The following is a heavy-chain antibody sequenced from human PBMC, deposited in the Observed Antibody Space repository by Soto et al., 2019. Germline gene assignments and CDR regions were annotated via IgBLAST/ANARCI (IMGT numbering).Heavy chain of an antibody. J-gene: IGHJ4*02. CDR2: INAGNGNT. D-gene: IGHD3-16*02. Sequence: ASVRVSCKASGYTFTSYAMHWVRQAPGQRLEWMGWINAGNGNTKYSQKFQGRVTITRDTSASTAYMELSSLRSEDTAVYYCARDLYYDYIWGSYPWSYWGQGTLVTVCS. V-gene: IGHV1-3*01. CDR1: GYTFTSYA. CDR3: ARDLYYDYIWGSYPWSY.